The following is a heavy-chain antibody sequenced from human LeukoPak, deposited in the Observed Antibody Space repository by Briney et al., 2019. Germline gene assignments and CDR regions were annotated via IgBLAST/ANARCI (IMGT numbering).Heavy chain of an antibody. CDR3: ARGGGRYSVDY. CDR1: GYTFIDYY. CDR2: ISPNSGGT. D-gene: IGHD1-26*01. Sequence: ASVKVSCKASGYTFIDYYMHWVRQAPGRGLEWIGWISPNSGGTKSVQQFQGRVTMTRDTSITTVYMELSGLSFDDTAVYYCARGGGRYSVDYWGQGTLVIVSS. J-gene: IGHJ4*02. V-gene: IGHV1-2*02.